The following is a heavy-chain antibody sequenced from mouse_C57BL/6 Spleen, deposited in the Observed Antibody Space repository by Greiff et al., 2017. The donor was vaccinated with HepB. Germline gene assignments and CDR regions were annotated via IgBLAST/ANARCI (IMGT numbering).Heavy chain of an antibody. D-gene: IGHD4-1*01. CDR2: IDPSDSET. CDR3: ARDLANWDSAY. CDR1: GYTFTSYW. J-gene: IGHJ3*01. V-gene: IGHV1-52*01. Sequence: VQLQQPGAELVRPGSSVKLSCKASGYTFTSYWMHWVKQRPIQGLEWIGNIDPSDSETHYNQKFKDKATLTVDKSSSTAYMQLSSLTSEDSAVYYCARDLANWDSAYWGQGTLVTVSA.